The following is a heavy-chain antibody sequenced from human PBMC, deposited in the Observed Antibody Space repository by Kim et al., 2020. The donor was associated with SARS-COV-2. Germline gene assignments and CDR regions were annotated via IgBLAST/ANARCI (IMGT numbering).Heavy chain of an antibody. CDR3: ARDWAHEYGD. Sequence: STSYAQTCQGRVTMTRDTSTSTVYMELSSLRSEDTAVYYCARDWAHEYGDWGQGTLVTVSS. D-gene: IGHD4-17*01. CDR2: ST. V-gene: IGHV1-46*01. J-gene: IGHJ4*02.